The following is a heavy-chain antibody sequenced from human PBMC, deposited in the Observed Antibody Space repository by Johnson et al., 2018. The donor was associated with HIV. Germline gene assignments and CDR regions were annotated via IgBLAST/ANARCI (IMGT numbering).Heavy chain of an antibody. CDR2: IRYDGSIK. CDR3: VYDSSGYYAFDI. V-gene: IGHV3-30*02. D-gene: IGHD3-22*01. CDR1: GFTFSNYG. Sequence: QVQLVESGGGLVQPGGSLRLSCAASGFTFSNYGMHWVRQAPGKGLEWVPLIRYDGSIKYYAESVKGRFTTSRDNSKNTLSLQMNSLRAEDTAVYYCVYDSSGYYAFDIWGQGTMVTVSS. J-gene: IGHJ3*02.